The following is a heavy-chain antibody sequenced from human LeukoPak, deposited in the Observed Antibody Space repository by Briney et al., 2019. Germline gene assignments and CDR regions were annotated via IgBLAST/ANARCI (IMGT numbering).Heavy chain of an antibody. D-gene: IGHD3-9*01. CDR2: IYYSGST. V-gene: IGHV4-59*01. CDR1: GGSLSTYY. Sequence: SETLSLTCTVSGGSLSTYYWSWIRQPPGKGLEWIGYIYYSGSTNYNPSLKSRVTISVHTSKNLFYLKLSSVTAADTAMYYCASGFDILTGYFRQWGQGTLVSVSS. CDR3: ASGFDILTGYFRQ. J-gene: IGHJ4*02.